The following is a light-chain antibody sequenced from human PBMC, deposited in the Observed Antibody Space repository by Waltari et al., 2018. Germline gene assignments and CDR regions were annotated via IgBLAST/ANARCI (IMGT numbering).Light chain of an antibody. CDR3: SSHGGSKV. J-gene: IGLJ2*01. CDR2: EVS. Sequence: QSALTQPPSASGSPGQSVTISCTGTSRDVGPHNHVSWYQQHPGKAPKLIIYEVSKRPSGVPDRFSGSKSGNTASLTVSGLQADDEADYYCSSHGGSKVFGGGTKLTVL. V-gene: IGLV2-8*01. CDR1: SRDVGPHNH.